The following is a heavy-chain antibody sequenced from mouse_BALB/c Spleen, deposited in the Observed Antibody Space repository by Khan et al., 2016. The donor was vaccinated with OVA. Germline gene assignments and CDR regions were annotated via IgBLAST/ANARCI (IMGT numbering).Heavy chain of an antibody. CDR3: ARTARIKY. D-gene: IGHD1-2*01. CDR1: GYSITSGYG. CDR2: ISYSGST. Sequence: EVQLVESGPGLVKPSQSLSLTCTVTGYSITSGYGWNWIRQFPGNKLEWMGYISYSGSTNYNQSLKSRISLTRDTSKNQFFLQLNSVTTEDTATYYCARTARIKYWGQGTTLTVSS. V-gene: IGHV3-2*02. J-gene: IGHJ2*01.